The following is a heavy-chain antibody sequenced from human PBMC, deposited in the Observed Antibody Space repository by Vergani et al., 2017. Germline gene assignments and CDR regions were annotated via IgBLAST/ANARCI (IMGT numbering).Heavy chain of an antibody. Sequence: EVQLVESGGGLVKPGGSLRLSCAASGFTFSNAWMSWVRQAPGKGLEWVGRIKSKTDGGTTDYAAPVKGRFTISRDYSKNTLYLQMNSLKTEDTAVYYCTTLTDFAWLLSYFACCSQASLLTLSS. V-gene: IGHV3-15*01. CDR1: GFTFSNAW. D-gene: IGHD3-9*01. CDR3: TTLTDFAWLLSYFAC. CDR2: IKSKTDGGTT. J-gene: IGHJ4*02.